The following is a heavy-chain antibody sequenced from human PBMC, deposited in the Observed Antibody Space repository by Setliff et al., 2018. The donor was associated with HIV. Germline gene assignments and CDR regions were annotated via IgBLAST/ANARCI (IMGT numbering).Heavy chain of an antibody. CDR3: ARDPTTVMDYFDY. V-gene: IGHV1-69*13. CDR2: IIPIFGTG. D-gene: IGHD4-17*01. J-gene: IGHJ4*02. Sequence: SVKVSCKASGGTFTRNCISWVRQAPGQGLEWMGGIIPIFGTGMYAQKFQGRVTITADESTTTAYMELSSLRSEDTAVYYCARDPTTVMDYFDYWGQGTLVTVSS. CDR1: GGTFTRNC.